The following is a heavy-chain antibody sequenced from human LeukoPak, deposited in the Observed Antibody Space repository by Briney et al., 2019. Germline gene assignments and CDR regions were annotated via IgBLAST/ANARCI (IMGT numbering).Heavy chain of an antibody. CDR3: ARTQTNSSGPTYYYYYYMDV. V-gene: IGHV3-7*01. J-gene: IGHJ6*03. D-gene: IGHD6-19*01. CDR2: IKHNGDEL. Sequence: GGSLRLSCAASGFTFSSYWMTWVRQAPGKGLEWVANIKHNGDELNYVDSVEDRFTISRDNAKNSLYLQMNSLRAEDTAVYYCARTQTNSSGPTYYYYYYMDVWGKGTTVTVSS. CDR1: GFTFSSYW.